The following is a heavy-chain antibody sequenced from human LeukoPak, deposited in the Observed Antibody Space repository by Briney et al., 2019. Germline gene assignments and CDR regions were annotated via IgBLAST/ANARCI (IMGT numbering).Heavy chain of an antibody. CDR2: ISGYGVST. Sequence: GGSLRLSCVASGLPIADFAMHWVRQAPGKGLEWVSLISGYGVSTFYADSVKGRFSISRDNSKNSLSLEMNSLRTVDTAMYYCARESGKFDYWGQGSLVAVSS. CDR3: ARESGKFDY. CDR1: GLPIADFA. V-gene: IGHV3-43*02. J-gene: IGHJ4*02.